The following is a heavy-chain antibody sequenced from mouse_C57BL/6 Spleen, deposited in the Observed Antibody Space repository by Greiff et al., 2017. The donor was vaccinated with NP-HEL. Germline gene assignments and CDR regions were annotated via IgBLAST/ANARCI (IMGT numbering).Heavy chain of an antibody. V-gene: IGHV1-54*01. CDR1: GYAFTNYL. CDR3: ARGGYPPYAMDY. CDR2: INPGSGGT. D-gene: IGHD2-2*01. Sequence: QVQLQQSGAELVRPGTSVKVSCKASGYAFTNYLIEWVKQRPGQGLEWIGVINPGSGGTNYNEKFKGKATLTADKSSSTAYMQLSSLTSEDSAVYFCARGGYPPYAMDYWGQGTSVTVSS. J-gene: IGHJ4*01.